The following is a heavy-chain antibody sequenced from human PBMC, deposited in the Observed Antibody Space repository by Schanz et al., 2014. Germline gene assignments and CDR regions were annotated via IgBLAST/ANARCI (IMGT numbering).Heavy chain of an antibody. CDR3: ARSRSGFYFDY. V-gene: IGHV3-23*01. Sequence: EVHLLESGGGLVEPGGSLRLSCATSGFSLDIFAVSWVRQAPGKGLEWVSAISGSGGSTYYADSVKGRFTISRDNAKNSLFLQMNSLRAEDTAVYYCARSRSGFYFDYWGQGTLVTVSS. CDR1: GFSLDIFA. D-gene: IGHD1-26*01. CDR2: ISGSGGST. J-gene: IGHJ4*02.